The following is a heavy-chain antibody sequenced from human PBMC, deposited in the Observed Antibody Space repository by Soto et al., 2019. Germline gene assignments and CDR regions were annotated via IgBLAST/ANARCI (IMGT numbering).Heavy chain of an antibody. Sequence: QVQLQESGPGLVKPSETLSLTCTVSGGSISSYYWSWIRQPPGKGLEWIGYIYYSGSTNYNPSLKIRVTKSVDTSNNHFSLKLSSVTAADTAVYYCARRYSSAFDIWGQGTMVTVSS. V-gene: IGHV4-59*08. CDR1: GGSISSYY. D-gene: IGHD6-13*01. CDR2: IYYSGST. J-gene: IGHJ3*02. CDR3: ARRYSSAFDI.